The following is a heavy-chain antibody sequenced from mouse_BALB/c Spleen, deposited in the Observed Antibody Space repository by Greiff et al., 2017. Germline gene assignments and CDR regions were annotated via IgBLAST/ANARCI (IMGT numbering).Heavy chain of an antibody. V-gene: IGHV1-4*02. D-gene: IGHD2-10*02. J-gene: IGHJ3*01. CDR2: INPSSGYT. CDR3: ARWGYGNYDAY. Sequence: QVQLQQSAAELARPGASVKMSCKASGYTFTSYTMHWVKQRPGQGLEWIGYINPSSGYTEYNQKFKDKTTLTADKSSSTAYMQLSSLTSEDSAVYYCARWGYGNYDAYWGQGTLVTVSA. CDR1: GYTFTSYT.